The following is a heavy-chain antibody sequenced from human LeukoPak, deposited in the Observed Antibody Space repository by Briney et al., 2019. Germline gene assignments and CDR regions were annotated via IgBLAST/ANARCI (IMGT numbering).Heavy chain of an antibody. CDR3: AREGFLGIDY. D-gene: IGHD3-3*01. CDR2: ISSSSSTI. V-gene: IGHV3-48*04. J-gene: IGHJ4*02. Sequence: PGGSLRLSCAASGFTFSSYSMNWVRQAPGKGLEWVSYISSSSSTIYYADSVKGRFTISRDNAKNSLYLQMNSLRAEDTAVYYCAREGFLGIDYWGQGTLVTVSS. CDR1: GFTFSSYS.